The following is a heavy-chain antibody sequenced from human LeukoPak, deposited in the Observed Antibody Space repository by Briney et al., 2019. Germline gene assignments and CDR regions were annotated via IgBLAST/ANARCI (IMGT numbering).Heavy chain of an antibody. CDR2: ISSSSSYI. Sequence: GGSLRLSCAASGFTFSSYSMNWVRQAPGKGLEWVSSISSSSSYIYYADSVKGRFTISRDNAKNSLYLQMNSLRAEDAAVYFCAKGSAAGRPYYFDYWGQGTLVTVSS. J-gene: IGHJ4*02. CDR3: AKGSAAGRPYYFDY. D-gene: IGHD6-25*01. V-gene: IGHV3-21*04. CDR1: GFTFSSYS.